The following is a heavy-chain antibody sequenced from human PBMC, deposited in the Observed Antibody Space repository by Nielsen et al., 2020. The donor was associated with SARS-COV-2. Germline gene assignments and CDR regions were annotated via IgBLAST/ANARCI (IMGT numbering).Heavy chain of an antibody. D-gene: IGHD2-2*01. V-gene: IGHV3-11*05. J-gene: IGHJ6*02. CDR3: ARGCSSTSCYEFGYYYYGMDV. CDR1: GFTFSDYY. Sequence: GESLKISCAASGFTFSDYYMSWIRQAPGKGLEWVSYISSSSSYTNYADSVKGRFTISRDNAKNSLYLQMNSLRAEDTAVYYCARGCSSTSCYEFGYYYYGMDVWGQGTTVTVSS. CDR2: ISSSSSYT.